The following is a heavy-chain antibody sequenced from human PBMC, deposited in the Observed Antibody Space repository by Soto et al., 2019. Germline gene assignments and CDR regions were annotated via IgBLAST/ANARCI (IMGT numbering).Heavy chain of an antibody. Sequence: EVQLVESGGGLVQPGASLRLSCAASGFTFSSYWMHWVRQAPGKGLVWVSRINSDGSSTNYADSVKGQFTISRDNAKNTLYLQMNSLRAEDTDVYYCGRGASGSYRLDYWGQGTLVTVSS. CDR2: INSDGSST. V-gene: IGHV3-74*01. CDR3: GRGASGSYRLDY. J-gene: IGHJ4*02. CDR1: GFTFSSYW. D-gene: IGHD3-10*01.